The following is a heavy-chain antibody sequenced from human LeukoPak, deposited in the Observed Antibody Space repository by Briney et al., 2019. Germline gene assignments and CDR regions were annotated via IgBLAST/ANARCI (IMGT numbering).Heavy chain of an antibody. D-gene: IGHD3-10*01. V-gene: IGHV1-69*05. J-gene: IGHJ6*03. CDR2: IIPIFGTA. CDR3: ASTMVRGVIKAGYYYYMDV. Sequence: SVKVSCKVSRYTLTELSMHWVRQAPGQGLEWMGRIIPIFGTANYAQKFQGRVTITTDESTSTAYMELSSLRSEDTAVYYCASTMVRGVIKAGYYYYMDVWGKGTTVTVSS. CDR1: RYTLTELS.